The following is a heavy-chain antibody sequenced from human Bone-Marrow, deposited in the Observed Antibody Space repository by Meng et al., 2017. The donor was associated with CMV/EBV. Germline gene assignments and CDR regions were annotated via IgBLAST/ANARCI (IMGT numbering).Heavy chain of an antibody. D-gene: IGHD1-20*01. J-gene: IGHJ6*02. Sequence: GESLKISCAASGFTFDDYAMHWVRQAPGKGLEWVSVISGGGGRTDYADTVKGRFTLSRDTSKNTVYLQMNSLRAEDTAVYYCAKGGIPGIPFSKARFSYYGMDVWGQGTTVTVSS. CDR2: ISGGGGRT. CDR3: AKGGIPGIPFSKARFSYYGMDV. V-gene: IGHV3-23*01. CDR1: GFTFDDYA.